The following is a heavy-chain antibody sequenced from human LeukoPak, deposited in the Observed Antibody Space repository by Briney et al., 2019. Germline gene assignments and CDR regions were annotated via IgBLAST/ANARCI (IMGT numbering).Heavy chain of an antibody. J-gene: IGHJ4*02. Sequence: GGSLRLSCAASGFTFSSYAMSWVRQAPGKGLEWVSAISGSGGSTYYADSVKGRFTISRDNSKNTLYLQMNSLRAEDTAVYYCAKDYYGSGSYPFYFDYWGQGTLVTVSS. V-gene: IGHV3-23*01. CDR3: AKDYYGSGSYPFYFDY. CDR2: ISGSGGST. D-gene: IGHD3-10*01. CDR1: GFTFSSYA.